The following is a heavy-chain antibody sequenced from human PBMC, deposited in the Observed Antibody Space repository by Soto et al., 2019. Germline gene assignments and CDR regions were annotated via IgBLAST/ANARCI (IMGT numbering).Heavy chain of an antibody. J-gene: IGHJ4*02. Sequence: VQLQQWGAGLLKPSETLALTCAVYGGSFSGYYWSWIRQAPGKGLEWVGRIKSKRDGGTTDYAPPVKGRFVISRDDSKNTLYLQMNSLKTDDTAVYYCVEGWNDFWGQGTLVAVSS. CDR2: IKSKRDGGTT. V-gene: IGHV3-15*01. D-gene: IGHD1-1*01. CDR1: GGSFSGYY. CDR3: VEGWNDF.